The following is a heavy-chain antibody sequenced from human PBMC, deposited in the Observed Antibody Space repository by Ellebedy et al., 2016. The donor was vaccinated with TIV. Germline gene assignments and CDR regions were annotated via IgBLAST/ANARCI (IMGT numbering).Heavy chain of an antibody. J-gene: IGHJ4*02. Sequence: ASVKVSCKASGYTFRSYGISWVRQAPGQGPEWMGWISPYTGNTDYAQKFQGRVTITADESTSTAYMELSSLRSEDTAIYYCAKRDGYNFGSFDSWGQGTLVTVSS. D-gene: IGHD5-24*01. CDR2: ISPYTGNT. V-gene: IGHV1-18*01. CDR1: GYTFRSYG. CDR3: AKRDGYNFGSFDS.